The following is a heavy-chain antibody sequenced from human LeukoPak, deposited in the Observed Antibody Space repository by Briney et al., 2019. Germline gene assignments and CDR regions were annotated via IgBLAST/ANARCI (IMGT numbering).Heavy chain of an antibody. V-gene: IGHV1-8*03. CDR2: MNPNSGNT. J-gene: IGHJ5*02. CDR3: ARPYNWNDVWFDP. D-gene: IGHD1-1*01. Sequence: ASVKVSCKASGYTFTSYDINWVRQATGQGLEWMGWMNPNSGNTGYAQKFQGRVTITRNTSISTAYMELSSLRSEDTAVYYCARPYNWNDVWFDPWGQGTLVTVSS. CDR1: GYTFTSYD.